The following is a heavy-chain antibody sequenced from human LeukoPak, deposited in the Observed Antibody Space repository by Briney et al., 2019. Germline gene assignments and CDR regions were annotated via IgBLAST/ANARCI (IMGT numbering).Heavy chain of an antibody. CDR2: IWFDGSNI. CDR1: GFNFSSYG. V-gene: IGHV3-33*01. J-gene: IGHJ4*02. CDR3: ARDSLPMAVTGPFDH. D-gene: IGHD6-19*01. Sequence: GGSLRLSCAASGFNFSSYGMHWVRQAPGKGLEWVTSIWFDGSNIHYADSLKGRFIISRDNSKSALYLQMNSLRAEDTAIYYCARDSLPMAVTGPFDHWGQGALVTVSS.